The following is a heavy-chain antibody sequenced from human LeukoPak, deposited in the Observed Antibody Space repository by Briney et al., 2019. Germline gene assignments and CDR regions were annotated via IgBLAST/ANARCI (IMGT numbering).Heavy chain of an antibody. CDR1: GGSINSYY. J-gene: IGHJ6*02. CDR2: IYYSGTT. D-gene: IGHD3-3*01. CDR3: ARNPRSGYFPHYHYYGMDV. Sequence: TETLSLTCTVSGGSINSYYWSWIRQPPGKGLEWIGYIYYSGTTNYNPSLKSRVTISVDTSKNQFSLKLSSVTAADTAVYYCARNPRSGYFPHYHYYGMDVWGQGTTVTVSS. V-gene: IGHV4-59*01.